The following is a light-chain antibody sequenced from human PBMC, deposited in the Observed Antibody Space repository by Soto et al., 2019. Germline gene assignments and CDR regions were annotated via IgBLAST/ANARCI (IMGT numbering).Light chain of an antibody. CDR3: ASWDDSLSGYV. J-gene: IGLJ1*01. CDR1: TSNIGPND. CDR2: SSS. V-gene: IGLV1-47*02. Sequence: QSVLTQPPSASGTPGQRVIISCSGRTSNIGPNDVYWYQQLPGTAPKLLIYSSSQRPSGVPDRFSGSKSGTSASLAIGGLRSEDEADYYCASWDDSLSGYVFGTGTKLTVL.